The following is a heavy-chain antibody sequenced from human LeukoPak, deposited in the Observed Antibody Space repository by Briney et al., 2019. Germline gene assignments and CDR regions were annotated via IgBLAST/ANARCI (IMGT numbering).Heavy chain of an antibody. V-gene: IGHV1-2*02. CDR1: GYTFTGYY. CDR3: ARGPARYYDFWNGPNIDY. Sequence: ASVKVSCKASGYTFTGYYMHWVRQAPGQGLEWMGWINPNSGGTNYAQKFQGRVTMTRDTSISTAYMELSRLRSDDTAVYYCARGPARYYDFWNGPNIDYWGQGTLVTVSS. J-gene: IGHJ4*02. D-gene: IGHD3-3*01. CDR2: INPNSGGT.